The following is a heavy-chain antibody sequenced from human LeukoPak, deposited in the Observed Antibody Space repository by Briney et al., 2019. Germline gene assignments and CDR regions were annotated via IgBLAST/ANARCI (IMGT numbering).Heavy chain of an antibody. V-gene: IGHV3-21*01. CDR2: ITSTGRYI. CDR1: GFTFSNYW. D-gene: IGHD4-23*01. CDR3: ARLRNVGGNPHPFNV. Sequence: PGGSLRLSCAASGFTFSNYWMNWVRQAPGKGLEWVSSITSTGRYIFYADSLKGRFTISRDNAKKSLYLQMNSLRAEDTAVYYCARLRNVGGNPHPFNVWGQGTTVTVSS. J-gene: IGHJ3*01.